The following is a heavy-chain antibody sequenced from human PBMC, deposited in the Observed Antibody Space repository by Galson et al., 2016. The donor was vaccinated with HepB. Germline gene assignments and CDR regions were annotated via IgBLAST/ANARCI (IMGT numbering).Heavy chain of an antibody. J-gene: IGHJ4*02. CDR2: IYYSGST. CDR1: GGSISSGGYY. CDR3: ARALGYCGAVTCYSEYGRFDY. V-gene: IGHV4-31*03. Sequence: TLSLTCTVSGGSISSGGYYWSWIRQHPGKGLEWIGYIYYSGSTYYNPSLKSRVTISVDTSKNQFSLKLSSVTAADTAVYFCARALGYCGAVTCYSEYGRFDYWGQGTLVTVSS. D-gene: IGHD2-15*01.